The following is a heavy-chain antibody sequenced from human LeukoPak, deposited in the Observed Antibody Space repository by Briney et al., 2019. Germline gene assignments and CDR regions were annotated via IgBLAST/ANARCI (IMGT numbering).Heavy chain of an antibody. CDR2: LSSGSTYI. CDR3: ARDPRYRDFDY. V-gene: IGHV3-21*01. D-gene: IGHD3-16*02. J-gene: IGHJ4*02. CDR1: GFTFSSYT. Sequence: GGSLRLSCAASGFTFSSYTMNWVRQAPGKGLEWVSSLSSGSTYIYYADSVKGRFTISRDNAKNSLYLQMNSLRAEDTAVYYCARDPRYRDFDYWGQGTLVTVSS.